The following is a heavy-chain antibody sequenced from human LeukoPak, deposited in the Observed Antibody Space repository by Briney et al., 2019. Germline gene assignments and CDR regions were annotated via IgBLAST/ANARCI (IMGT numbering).Heavy chain of an antibody. D-gene: IGHD5-12*01. Sequence: PSEPLSLTCTVSGGSISIYYWSWLPQPPGKGLEGIGYNYYSGSTNYNPSLKSRVTISVDTSKSQFSLKLSSVTAADTAVYYCARDGVDSGYVRTPNWFDPWGQGTLVTVSS. CDR1: GGSISIYY. CDR2: NYYSGST. V-gene: IGHV4-59*01. CDR3: ARDGVDSGYVRTPNWFDP. J-gene: IGHJ5*02.